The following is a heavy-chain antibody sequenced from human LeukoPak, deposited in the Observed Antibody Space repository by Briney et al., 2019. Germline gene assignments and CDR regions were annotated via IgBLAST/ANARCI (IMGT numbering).Heavy chain of an antibody. CDR2: ISFDGSTS. CDR3: TKGLYCPSAGCYTRQTEFDY. V-gene: IGHV3-30*18. D-gene: IGHD2-2*02. J-gene: IGHJ4*02. CDR1: GFTFSHYG. Sequence: GGSLRLSCAASGFTFSHYGMHWVRRAPGKGLEWVAVISFDGSTSYYADSVKGRFTISRDNSQNTLFLQMSSLRADDTAVYYCTKGLYCPSAGCYTRQTEFDYWGQGTLVTVSS.